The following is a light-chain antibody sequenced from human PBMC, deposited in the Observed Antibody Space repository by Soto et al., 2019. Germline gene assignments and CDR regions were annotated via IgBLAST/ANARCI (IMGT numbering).Light chain of an antibody. CDR2: AAS. V-gene: IGKV1-12*01. Sequence: DIQMTQSPSSVSACVGDRVTITCRAGLGIGSWLARYQQKPGKGAKLLIYAASSLQSGVPSRFSGGGSGTYFTRTIGSLQPEDFAAYDCQQANSFPWTFGQGTKVVIK. CDR3: QQANSFPWT. J-gene: IGKJ1*01. CDR1: LGIGSW.